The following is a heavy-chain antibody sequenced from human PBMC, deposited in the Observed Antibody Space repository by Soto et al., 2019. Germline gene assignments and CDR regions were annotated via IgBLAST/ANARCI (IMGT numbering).Heavy chain of an antibody. V-gene: IGHV1-69*01. Sequence: QVHLVQSGAEVKKAGSSVKVSCKAPGGTFKNNGISWVRQAPGQGLEWMGGIIPVFGTTNYAQKFQGRLIITADDFTSTVYMELSRLRYEDTAVYYCARENGVAVATILYYFDYWGPGTLVTVSS. J-gene: IGHJ4*02. CDR3: ARENGVAVATILYYFDY. CDR1: GGTFKNNG. D-gene: IGHD5-12*01. CDR2: IIPVFGTT.